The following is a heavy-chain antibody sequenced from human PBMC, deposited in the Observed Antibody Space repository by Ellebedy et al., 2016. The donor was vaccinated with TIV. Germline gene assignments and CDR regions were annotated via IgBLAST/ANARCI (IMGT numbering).Heavy chain of an antibody. D-gene: IGHD1-26*01. CDR2: IYPGDSDT. J-gene: IGHJ3*02. CDR1: GYSFTSYW. V-gene: IGHV5-51*01. CDR3: ARRPIVGASAAFDI. Sequence: KVSCXGSGYSFTSYWIGWVRQMPGKGLEWMGIIYPGDSDTRYSPSFQGQVTISADKSISTAYLQWSSLKASDTAMYYCARRPIVGASAAFDIWGQGTMVTVSS.